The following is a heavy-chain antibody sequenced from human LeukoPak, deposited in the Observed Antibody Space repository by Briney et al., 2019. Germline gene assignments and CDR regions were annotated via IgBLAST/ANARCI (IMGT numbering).Heavy chain of an antibody. J-gene: IGHJ3*02. Sequence: PGGSLRLSCAASGFTFSSYEMNWVRQAPGKGLEWVSYISSSGSTIYYADSVKGRFTISRDNAKNSLYLQMNSLRAEDTAVYYCAAIATSNDAFDMWGQGTMVTVSS. D-gene: IGHD2-2*01. CDR3: AAIATSNDAFDM. V-gene: IGHV3-48*03. CDR2: ISSSGSTI. CDR1: GFTFSSYE.